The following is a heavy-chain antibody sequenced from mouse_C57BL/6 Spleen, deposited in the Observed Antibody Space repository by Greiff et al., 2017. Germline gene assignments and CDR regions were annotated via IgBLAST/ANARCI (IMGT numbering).Heavy chain of an antibody. CDR2: FYPGSGSI. CDR3: ARHALITPVERGYFDY. D-gene: IGHD1-1*01. Sequence: VQLLQSGAELVKPGASVKLSCKASGYTFTEYTIHWVKQRSGQGLEWFGWFYPGSGSIKYNEKFKDKATLTADKSSGTVYMELSRLTSEDSAVDFCARHALITPVERGYFDYWGQGTTLTVSS. J-gene: IGHJ2*01. CDR1: GYTFTEYT. V-gene: IGHV1-62-2*01.